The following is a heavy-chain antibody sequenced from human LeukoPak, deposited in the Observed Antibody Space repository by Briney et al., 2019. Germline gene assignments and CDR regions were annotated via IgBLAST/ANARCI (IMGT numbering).Heavy chain of an antibody. Sequence: SVKVSCTASGGTFSSYAISWVRQAPGQGLEWMGGIIPIFGTANYAQKFQGRVTVTADESTSTAYMELSSLRSEDTAVYYCARAPGDGYNYYFDYWGQGTLVTVSS. V-gene: IGHV1-69*13. D-gene: IGHD5-24*01. CDR3: ARAPGDGYNYYFDY. CDR1: GGTFSSYA. CDR2: IIPIFGTA. J-gene: IGHJ4*02.